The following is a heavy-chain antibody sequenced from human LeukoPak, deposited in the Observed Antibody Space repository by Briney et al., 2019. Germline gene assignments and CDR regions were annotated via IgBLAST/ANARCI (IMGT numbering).Heavy chain of an antibody. V-gene: IGHV3-30*02. J-gene: IGHJ3*02. D-gene: IGHD5-18*01. CDR2: IRYDGSNK. CDR3: ASKRAMVNAFDI. Sequence: QPGGSLRLSCAASGFTFSSYGMHWVRQAPGKGLEWVAFIRYDGSNKYYADSVKGRFTISRDNSKNTLYLQMNSLRAEDTAVYYCASKRAMVNAFDIWGQGTMVTVSS. CDR1: GFTFSSYG.